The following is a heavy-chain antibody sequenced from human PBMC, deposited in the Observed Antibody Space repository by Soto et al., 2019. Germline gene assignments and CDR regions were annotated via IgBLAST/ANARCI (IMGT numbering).Heavy chain of an antibody. CDR3: ARGLGGGSSGWYFDY. CDR1: GFTFSSYA. V-gene: IGHV3-30-3*01. CDR2: ISYDGSNK. Sequence: QVQLVESGGGVVQPGRSLRLSCAASGFTFSSYAMQWVRQAPGKGLEWVAVISYDGSNKYYADSVKGRFTISRDNSKNTLYLQMNSLRTEDTAVYYCARGLGGGSSGWYFDYWGQGTLVTVSS. D-gene: IGHD6-19*01. J-gene: IGHJ4*02.